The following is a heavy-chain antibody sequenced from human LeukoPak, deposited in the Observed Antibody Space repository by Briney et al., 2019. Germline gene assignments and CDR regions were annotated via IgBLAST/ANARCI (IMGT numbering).Heavy chain of an antibody. V-gene: IGHV3-21*01. CDR1: GFTFSSYS. D-gene: IGHD4-17*01. CDR2: ISSSSSHI. J-gene: IGHJ4*02. CDR3: ATAYGDYHY. Sequence: GGSLRLSCAASGFTFSSYSMNWVRQAPGKGLEWVSSISSSSSHIYYADSVKGRFTISRDNAKNSLYLQMNSLRAEDTAVYYCATAYGDYHYWGQGTLVTVSS.